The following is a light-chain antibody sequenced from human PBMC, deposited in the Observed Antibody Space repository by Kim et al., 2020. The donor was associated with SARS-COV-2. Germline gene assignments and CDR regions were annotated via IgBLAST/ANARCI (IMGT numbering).Light chain of an antibody. Sequence: EIVLTQSPATLSMSPGDRATLSCRASRSVVRFSAWYQQKPGQSPRLLISDASNRATGIPARFTGSGSGTDFTLTISSLEPEDFAVYYCHQRSNWPFTFGQGTRLEI. CDR1: RSVVRF. CDR2: DAS. J-gene: IGKJ2*01. V-gene: IGKV3-11*01. CDR3: HQRSNWPFT.